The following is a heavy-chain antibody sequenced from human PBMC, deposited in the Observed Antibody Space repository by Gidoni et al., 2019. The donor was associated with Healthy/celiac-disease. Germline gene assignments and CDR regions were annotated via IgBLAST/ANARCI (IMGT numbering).Heavy chain of an antibody. J-gene: IGHJ4*02. Sequence: EVQLLEYGGGLVQPGGSLRLSCAASGFTFSSYAMSWVRQAPGKGLEWGSAISGSGGSTYYADSVKGRFTISRDNSKNTLYLQMNSLRAEDTAVYYCAKNSGYDSGLSGVDYWGQGTLVTVSS. V-gene: IGHV3-23*01. CDR1: GFTFSSYA. CDR3: AKNSGYDSGLSGVDY. D-gene: IGHD5-12*01. CDR2: ISGSGGST.